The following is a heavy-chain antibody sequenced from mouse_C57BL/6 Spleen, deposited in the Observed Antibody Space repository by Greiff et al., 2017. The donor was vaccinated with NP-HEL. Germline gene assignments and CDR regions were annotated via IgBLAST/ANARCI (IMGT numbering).Heavy chain of an antibody. V-gene: IGHV3-1*01. Sequence: EVKLQESGPGMVKPSQSLSLTCTVTGYSITRGYDWHWIRHFPGNKLEWMGYISYSGSTNYNPSLKSRISITHDTSKNHFFLKLNSVTTEDTATYYCARGDYGSIDYWGQGTTLTVSS. CDR1: GYSITRGYD. J-gene: IGHJ2*01. CDR3: ARGDYGSIDY. CDR2: ISYSGST. D-gene: IGHD1-1*01.